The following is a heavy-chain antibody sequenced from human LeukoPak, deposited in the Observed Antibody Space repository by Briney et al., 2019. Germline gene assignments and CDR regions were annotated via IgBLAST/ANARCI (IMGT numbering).Heavy chain of an antibody. V-gene: IGHV3-23*01. J-gene: IGHJ4*02. CDR2: LSGGGGVT. CDR1: GFTFSSYV. CDR3: AKDARVVTDTPCDY. D-gene: IGHD4-23*01. Sequence: PGGSLRLSCAASGFTFSSYVMTSVRQPPGKGLEWVSSLSGGGGVTYYADSVKGRFTISRDNSKNTLFLQMNSLRAEDTAVYYCAKDARVVTDTPCDYWGQGTLVTVSS.